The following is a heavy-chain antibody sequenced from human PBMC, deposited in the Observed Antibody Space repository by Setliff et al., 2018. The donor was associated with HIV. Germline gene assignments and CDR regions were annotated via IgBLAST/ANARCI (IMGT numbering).Heavy chain of an antibody. J-gene: IGHJ4*01. CDR1: GDSFSTSSYF. CDR3: ARDQSDYNVLTGFGDFDY. Sequence: LSLTCSVSGDSFSTSSYFWGWVRQSPGKGLEWIGNIYYTGFTYSSPSLKSRVIMSIDTSKSQFSLNLTSVTAADTAMYYCARDQSDYNVLTGFGDFDYWGHGTLVTVSS. V-gene: IGHV4-39*02. D-gene: IGHD3-9*01. CDR2: IYYTGFT.